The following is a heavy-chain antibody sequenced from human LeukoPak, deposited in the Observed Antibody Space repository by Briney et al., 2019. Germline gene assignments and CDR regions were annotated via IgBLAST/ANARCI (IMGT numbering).Heavy chain of an antibody. CDR3: ASLPLGRGGDYYYYGMDV. Sequence: PSETLSLTCTVSGGSISSSSYYWGWMRQPPGKGLEWIGTIYYTGSTYYNPSLNSRVTISVDTSKNQFSLKLTSVTAADTAVYYCASLPLGRGGDYYYYGMDVWGQGTTVTVSS. CDR2: IYYTGST. CDR1: GGSISSSSYY. V-gene: IGHV4-39*07. D-gene: IGHD7-27*01. J-gene: IGHJ6*02.